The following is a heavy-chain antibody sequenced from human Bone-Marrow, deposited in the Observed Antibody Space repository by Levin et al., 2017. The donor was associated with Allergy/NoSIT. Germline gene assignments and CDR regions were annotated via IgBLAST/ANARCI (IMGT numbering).Heavy chain of an antibody. CDR1: GSSISSDYY. CDR3: AREYYMDV. V-gene: IGHV4-38-2*02. CDR2: IYETGST. J-gene: IGHJ6*03. Sequence: SETLSLTCAVSGSSISSDYYWGWIRQPPGKGLEWIGNIYETGSTKYNPSLKSRVTISVDTSKNQFSLQLNSVTAADTAVYFCAREYYMDVWGKGTTVTVSS.